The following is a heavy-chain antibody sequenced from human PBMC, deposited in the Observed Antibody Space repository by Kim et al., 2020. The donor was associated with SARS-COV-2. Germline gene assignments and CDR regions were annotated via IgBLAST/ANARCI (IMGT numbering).Heavy chain of an antibody. CDR3: ARVGPSGYTVVY. CDR2: ISSTSRNI. D-gene: IGHD2-2*02. V-gene: IGHV3-48*02. CDR1: GFTFSIYS. J-gene: IGHJ4*02. Sequence: GGSLRLSCAASGFTFSIYSIDWVRRAPGKGLEWIIYISSTSRNIYYAESVKGRFTVSRDNAENSVFLQMDSLTDEDTGIYYCARVGPSGYTVVYWGQGTPVTVSS.